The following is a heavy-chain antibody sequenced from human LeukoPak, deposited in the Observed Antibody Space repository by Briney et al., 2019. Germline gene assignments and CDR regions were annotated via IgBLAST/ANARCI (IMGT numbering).Heavy chain of an antibody. Sequence: ASVNVSCKASVYTFTSYGISWVRQAPGQGLEWMGWISAYNGNTNYAQKLQGRVTMTTDTSTSTAYMELRSLRSDDTAVYYCARDPRIAVAENDADAFDIWGQGTMVTVSS. CDR1: VYTFTSYG. CDR3: ARDPRIAVAENDADAFDI. CDR2: ISAYNGNT. V-gene: IGHV1-18*01. D-gene: IGHD6-19*01. J-gene: IGHJ3*02.